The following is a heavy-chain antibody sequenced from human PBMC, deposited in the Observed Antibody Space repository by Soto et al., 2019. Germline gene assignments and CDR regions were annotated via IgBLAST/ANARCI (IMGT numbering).Heavy chain of an antibody. CDR3: ARDGLYGSGSYYPLYFDY. J-gene: IGHJ4*02. CDR1: GFTFSSYS. D-gene: IGHD3-10*01. V-gene: IGHV3-21*01. CDR2: ISSSSSYI. Sequence: GGSLRLSCAASGFTFSSYSMNWVRQAPGKGLEWVSSISSSSSYIYYADSVKGRFTISRDNAKNSLYLQMNSLRAEDTAVYYCARDGLYGSGSYYPLYFDYSGQGTLVTVSS.